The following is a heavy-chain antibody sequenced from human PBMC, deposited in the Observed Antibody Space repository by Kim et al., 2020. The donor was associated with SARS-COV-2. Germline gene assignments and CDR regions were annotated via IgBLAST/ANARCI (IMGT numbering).Heavy chain of an antibody. Sequence: GGSLRLSCAASGFTFSSYGMHWVRQAPDKGLEWVAVISYDGSNKYYADSVKGRFTISRDNSKNTLYLQMNSLRAEDTAVYYCAKDEMVYAKGVNVFDIWGQGTMVTVSS. CDR1: GFTFSSYG. V-gene: IGHV3-30*18. D-gene: IGHD2-8*01. CDR2: ISYDGSNK. CDR3: AKDEMVYAKGVNVFDI. J-gene: IGHJ3*02.